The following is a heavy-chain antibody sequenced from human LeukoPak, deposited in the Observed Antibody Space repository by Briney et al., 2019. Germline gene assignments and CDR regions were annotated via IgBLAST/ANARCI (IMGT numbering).Heavy chain of an antibody. CDR3: ARDPSDGEYSSGWLDY. CDR2: ISSSSSYI. D-gene: IGHD6-19*01. CDR1: GYSISNGYY. V-gene: IGHV3-21*01. J-gene: IGHJ4*02. Sequence: PSETLSLTCTVSGYSISNGYYWDWIRQPPGRGLEWVSSISSSSSYIYYADSVKGRFTISRDNAKNSLYLQMNSLRAEDTAVYYCARDPSDGEYSSGWLDYWGQGTLVTVSS.